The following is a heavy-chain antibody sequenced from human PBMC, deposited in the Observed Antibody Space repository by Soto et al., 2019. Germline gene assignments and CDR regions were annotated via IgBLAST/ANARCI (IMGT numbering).Heavy chain of an antibody. Sequence: GGSLRLSCAASGLTFSSYGMHWVRQAPGKGLEWVAVISYDGSNKYYADSVKGRFTISRDNYKNTLYLQMNSLRAEDTAVYYCAKGDTMILVVTPLDYWGQGTLLTVSS. D-gene: IGHD3-22*01. J-gene: IGHJ4*02. CDR2: ISYDGSNK. CDR1: GLTFSSYG. V-gene: IGHV3-30*18. CDR3: AKGDTMILVVTPLDY.